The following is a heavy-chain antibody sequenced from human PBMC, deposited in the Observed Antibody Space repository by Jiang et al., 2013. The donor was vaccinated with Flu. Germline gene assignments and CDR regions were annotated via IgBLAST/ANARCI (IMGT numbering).Heavy chain of an antibody. CDR3: ARRARYDYVWGSYRYAIDY. V-gene: IGHV4-34*01. J-gene: IGHJ4*02. CDR2: INHSGST. D-gene: IGHD3-16*02. CDR1: GGSFSGYY. Sequence: LLKPSETLSLTCAVYGGSFSGYYWSWIRQPPGKGLEWIGKINHSGSTNYNPSLKSRVTISVDTSKNQFSLKLSSVTAADTAVYYCARRARYDYVWGSYRYAIDYWGQGTLVTVSS.